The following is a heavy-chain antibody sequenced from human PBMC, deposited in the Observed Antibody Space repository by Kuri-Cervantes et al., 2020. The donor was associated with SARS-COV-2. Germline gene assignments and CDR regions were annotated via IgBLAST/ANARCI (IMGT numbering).Heavy chain of an antibody. Sequence: LSLTCAASGFTFSSYSMNWVRQAPGKGLEWVSSISSSRTTIYYADSVKGRFTISRDNAKNSLYLQMNSLRDEDTAVYYCARDYYDSKSYWGQGTLVTVSS. CDR1: GFTFSSYS. CDR3: ARDYYDSKSY. D-gene: IGHD3-22*01. J-gene: IGHJ4*01. CDR2: ISSSRTTI. V-gene: IGHV3-48*02.